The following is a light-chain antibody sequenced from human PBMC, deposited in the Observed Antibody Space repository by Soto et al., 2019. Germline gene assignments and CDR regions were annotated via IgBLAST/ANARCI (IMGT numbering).Light chain of an antibody. V-gene: IGKV3-11*01. CDR3: QQRSNWPPVIT. Sequence: EIVLTQSPATLSLSPGERATLSCRASQSFSSYLAWYQQKPGQAPRLLIYDASKRATVIPARFSGRGSGTDFPLTISSLEPEDFAVYYCQQRSNWPPVITFGQGTRLEIK. J-gene: IGKJ5*01. CDR1: QSFSSY. CDR2: DAS.